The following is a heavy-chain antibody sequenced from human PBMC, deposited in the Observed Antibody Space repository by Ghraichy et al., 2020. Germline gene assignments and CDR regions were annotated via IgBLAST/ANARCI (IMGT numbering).Heavy chain of an antibody. CDR2: INSNGGRT. J-gene: IGHJ4*02. V-gene: IGHV3-64*02. D-gene: IGHD4-11*01. Sequence: SCAASGFNFSSSAMHWVRQAPGKGLEYVASINSNGGRTYYADSVKGRFTISRDNSKNTVYLRMGSLRAEDMGVYYCARGYSGLDVWGQGTLVTVSA. CDR1: GFNFSSSA. CDR3: ARGYSGLDV.